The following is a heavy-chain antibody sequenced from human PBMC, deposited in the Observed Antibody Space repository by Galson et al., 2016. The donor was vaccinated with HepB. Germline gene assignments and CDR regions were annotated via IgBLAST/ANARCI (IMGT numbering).Heavy chain of an antibody. Sequence: ETLSLTCTVSFGSIYTYYWSWIRQPPGRGLEWIGYLYYSGSTNYNPSLKSRVTISVDMSKNQFSLRLTSVTAADTAVYYCARHVGGTGGRFDPWGPGMLVTVSS. V-gene: IGHV4-59*08. CDR2: LYYSGST. J-gene: IGHJ5*02. CDR3: ARHVGGTGGRFDP. CDR1: FGSIYTYY. D-gene: IGHD7-27*01.